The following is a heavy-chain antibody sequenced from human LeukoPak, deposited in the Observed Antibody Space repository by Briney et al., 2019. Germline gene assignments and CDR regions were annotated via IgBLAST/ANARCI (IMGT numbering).Heavy chain of an antibody. Sequence: GRSLRLSCAASGFTFDDYAMHWVRQAPGKGLEWVSGINWDSGSIAYGDSVKGRFTISRGNAKNSVELQMNSLRVEDTALYYCAKSLREVIAVIDSWGQGTLVTVSS. J-gene: IGHJ4*02. V-gene: IGHV3-9*01. D-gene: IGHD6-19*01. CDR1: GFTFDDYA. CDR3: AKSLREVIAVIDS. CDR2: INWDSGSI.